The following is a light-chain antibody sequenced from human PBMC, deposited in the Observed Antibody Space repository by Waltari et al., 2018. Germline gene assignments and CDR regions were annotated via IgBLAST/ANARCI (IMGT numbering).Light chain of an antibody. Sequence: QSALTQPASVSGSPGQSIPLSCTGPSSDVGAYSYVSWYQQFPGKVPKLIIYDVIRRPSGVSNRFSGSKSGNTASLTISGLQGEDEAHYYCNSYTNNSTLVFGGGTELTVL. CDR3: NSYTNNSTLV. V-gene: IGLV2-14*01. CDR1: SSDVGAYSY. J-gene: IGLJ3*02. CDR2: DVI.